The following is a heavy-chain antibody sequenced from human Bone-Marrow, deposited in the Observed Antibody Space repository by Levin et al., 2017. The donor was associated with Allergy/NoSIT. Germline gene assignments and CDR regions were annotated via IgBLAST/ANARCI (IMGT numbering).Heavy chain of an antibody. CDR3: AGVFMRVGDYDY. J-gene: IGHJ4*02. D-gene: IGHD4-17*01. V-gene: IGHV4-31*03. CDR1: GGSISSGGYY. Sequence: LRLSCTVSGGSISSGGYYWSWIRQHPGKGLEWIGYIYYSGSTYYNPSLKSRVTISVDTSKNQFSLKLSSVTAADTAVYYCAGVFMRVGDYDYWGQGTLVTVSS. CDR2: IYYSGST.